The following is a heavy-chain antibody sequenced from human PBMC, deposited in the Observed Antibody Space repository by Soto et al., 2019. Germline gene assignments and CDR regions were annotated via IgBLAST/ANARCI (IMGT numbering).Heavy chain of an antibody. Sequence: PGESLKISCKGSGYSFTSYWIGWVRQMPGKGLEWMGIIYPGDSDTRYSPSFQGQVTISADKSISTAYLQWSSLKASDTAMYYCARITYYYGSGRTYYFDYWGQGTLVTVSS. V-gene: IGHV5-51*01. J-gene: IGHJ4*02. CDR2: IYPGDSDT. CDR1: GYSFTSYW. D-gene: IGHD3-10*01. CDR3: ARITYYYGSGRTYYFDY.